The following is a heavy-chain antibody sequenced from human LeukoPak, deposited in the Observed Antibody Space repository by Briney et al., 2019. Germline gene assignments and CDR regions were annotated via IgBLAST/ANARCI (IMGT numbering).Heavy chain of an antibody. Sequence: PSETLSLTCTVSGGSISSGDYYWSWIRQPPGKGLEWIGYIYYSGSTYYNPSLKSRVTISVDTSKNQFSLKLSSVTAADTAVYYCARERSGSYTLGWFDPWGQGTLVTVSS. J-gene: IGHJ5*02. CDR3: ARERSGSYTLGWFDP. D-gene: IGHD3-10*01. CDR1: GGSISSGDYY. CDR2: IYYSGST. V-gene: IGHV4-30-4*01.